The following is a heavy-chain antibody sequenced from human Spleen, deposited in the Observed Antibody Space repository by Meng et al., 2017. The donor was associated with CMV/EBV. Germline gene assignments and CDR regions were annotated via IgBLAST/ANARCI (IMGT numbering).Heavy chain of an antibody. CDR1: GGSISSYY. CDR3: ASAYCSSTSCYYSDY. J-gene: IGHJ4*02. CDR2: IYYSGST. Sequence: SETLSLTCTVSGGSISSYYWSWIRQPPGKGLEWIGYIYYSGSTNYNPSLKSRVTISVDTSKNQFSLKVSSVTAADTAVYYCASAYCSSTSCYYSDYWGQGTLVTVSS. V-gene: IGHV4-59*12. D-gene: IGHD2-2*01.